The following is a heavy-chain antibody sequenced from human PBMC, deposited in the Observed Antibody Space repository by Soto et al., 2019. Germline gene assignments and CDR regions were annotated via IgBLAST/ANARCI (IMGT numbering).Heavy chain of an antibody. Sequence: QLQLQESGPGLVKPSETLSLTCTVSGGSISSSSYYWGWIRQPPGKGLEWIGGIYYSGSTYYIPSLNSLVTIYVDTSKNQFSLKLRSVTAADTAVYYCARHTPAISISDHWGQGTLVTVSS. CDR3: ARHTPAISISDH. D-gene: IGHD2-15*01. V-gene: IGHV4-39*01. CDR2: IYYSGST. J-gene: IGHJ4*02. CDR1: GGSISSSSYY.